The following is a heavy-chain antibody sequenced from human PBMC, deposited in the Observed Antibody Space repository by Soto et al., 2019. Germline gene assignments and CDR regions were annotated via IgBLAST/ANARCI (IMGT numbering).Heavy chain of an antibody. Sequence: SETLSLTCTVSGGSISSYYWSWIRQPPGKGLEWIGYIYYSGSTNYNPSLKSRVTISVDTSKNQFSLKLSSVTAADTAVYYCARVVAYYYDSSGYYFDYWGQGTLVTVSS. CDR3: ARVVAYYYDSSGYYFDY. J-gene: IGHJ4*02. V-gene: IGHV4-59*01. CDR1: GGSISSYY. D-gene: IGHD3-22*01. CDR2: IYYSGST.